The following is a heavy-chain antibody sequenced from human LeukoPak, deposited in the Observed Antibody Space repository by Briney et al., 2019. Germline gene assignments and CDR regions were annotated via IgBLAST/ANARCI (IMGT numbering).Heavy chain of an antibody. CDR2: IFHRGIP. CDR1: DYSITNSW. J-gene: IGHJ6*03. CDR3: ARVMGASWFFYLDV. D-gene: IGHD3-16*02. Sequence: TSETLSLTCAVSDYSITNSWWSWVRQSPGMRLEWIGQIFHRGIPNYNPSLKSRVTMSIDKSNNQVSLKMNSVTAADTAVYYCARVMGASWFFYLDVWGKGTTVTVSS. V-gene: IGHV4-4*02.